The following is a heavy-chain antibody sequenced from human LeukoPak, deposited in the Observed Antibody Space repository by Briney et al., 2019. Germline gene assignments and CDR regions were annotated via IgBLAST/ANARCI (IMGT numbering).Heavy chain of an antibody. D-gene: IGHD3-10*01. V-gene: IGHV3-9*01. CDR2: ISWNSGSI. J-gene: IGHJ5*02. CDR3: AKGGHRGWFGELLRDP. CDR1: GFTFDDYA. Sequence: PGRSLRLSCAASGFTFDDYAMHWVRQAPGKGLEWVSGISWNSGSIDYADSVKGRFTISRDNAKNSLYLQMNSLRAEDTALYYCAKGGHRGWFGELLRDPWGQGTLVTVSS.